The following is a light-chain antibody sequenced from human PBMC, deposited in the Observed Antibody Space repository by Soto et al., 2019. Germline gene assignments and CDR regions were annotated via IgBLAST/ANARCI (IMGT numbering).Light chain of an antibody. CDR3: LQDSNYPWT. CDR1: QGIGDD. Sequence: AIQMTQSPSSLSASLGERVTITCRASQGIGDDLGWYQQKPGKAPKLLIYAASSLQSGVPSRFSGSGSGTDFTLTISSLQSEDFATYYCLQDSNYPWTFGQGTKVEIK. CDR2: AAS. J-gene: IGKJ1*01. V-gene: IGKV1-6*01.